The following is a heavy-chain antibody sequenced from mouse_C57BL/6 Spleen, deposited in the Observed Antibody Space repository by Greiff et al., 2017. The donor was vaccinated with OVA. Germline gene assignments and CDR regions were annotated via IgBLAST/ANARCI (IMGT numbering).Heavy chain of an antibody. D-gene: IGHD2-1*01. CDR2: IDPSDSYT. V-gene: IGHV1-50*01. CDR1: GYTFTSYW. J-gene: IGHJ1*03. CDR3: ARRGNSVWYFDV. Sequence: QVQLQQPGAELVKPGASVKLSCKASGYTFTSYWMQWVKQRPGQGLEWIGEIDPSDSYTNYNQKFKGQATLTVDTSSSTAYMQLSSLTSEDSAVYYCARRGNSVWYFDVWGTGTTVTVSS.